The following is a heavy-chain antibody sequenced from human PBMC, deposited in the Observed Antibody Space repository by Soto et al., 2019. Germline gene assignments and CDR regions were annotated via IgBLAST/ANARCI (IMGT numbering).Heavy chain of an antibody. CDR3: ATTPTPRVGDAFDI. CDR1: GYTFTKYD. V-gene: IGHV1-8*01. D-gene: IGHD2-15*01. J-gene: IGHJ3*02. CDR2: MNPNSGNT. Sequence: QGQLVQSGAEVKNPGASVKVSCKASGYTFTKYDFVWVRQATGQGLEWMGWMNPNSGNTGYAQKFQGGVTMTRDTSISTADMELGSLTSEDTAVYYCATTPTPRVGDAFDIWGQGTMVTVSS.